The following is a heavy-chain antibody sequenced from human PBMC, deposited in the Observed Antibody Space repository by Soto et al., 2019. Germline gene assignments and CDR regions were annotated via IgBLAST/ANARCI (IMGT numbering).Heavy chain of an antibody. CDR2: ISATGGGT. V-gene: IGHV3-23*01. D-gene: IGHD1-20*01. Sequence: PGGSLRLSCAASGFKFSNYAMIWVRQAPGKGLEWVSLISATGGGTYYADSVKGRFTISRDNSHNTLYLQVHSLTAEDTAIYYCARDQQKYNPSFYHYYAMDLWGQGTTVTVSS. J-gene: IGHJ6*02. CDR1: GFKFSNYA. CDR3: ARDQQKYNPSFYHYYAMDL.